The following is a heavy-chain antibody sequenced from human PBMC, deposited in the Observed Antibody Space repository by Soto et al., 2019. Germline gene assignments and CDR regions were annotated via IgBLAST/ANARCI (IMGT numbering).Heavy chain of an antibody. CDR3: AKDRTMIVVASIDY. CDR1: GFTFSSYG. V-gene: IGHV3-30*18. Sequence: GGSLRLSCAASGFTFSSYGMHWVRQAPGKGLEWVAVISYDGSNKYYADSVKGRLTISRDNSKNTLHLQMNSLRAEDTAVYYCAKDRTMIVVASIDYWGQGTLVTVSS. CDR2: ISYDGSNK. D-gene: IGHD3-22*01. J-gene: IGHJ4*02.